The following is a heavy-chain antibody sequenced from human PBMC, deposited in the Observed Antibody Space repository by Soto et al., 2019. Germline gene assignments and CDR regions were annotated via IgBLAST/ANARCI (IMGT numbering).Heavy chain of an antibody. D-gene: IGHD5-12*01. V-gene: IGHV4-39*01. CDR2: IYYSGST. J-gene: IGHJ1*01. CDR1: GGSISSSSYY. Sequence: SETLSLTCTVSGGSISSSSYYWGWIRQPPGKGLEWIGSIYYSGSTYYNPSLKSRVTISVDTSKNQFSLKLSSVTAADTAVYYCASNSGYAEYFQHWGQGTLVTVSS. CDR3: ASNSGYAEYFQH.